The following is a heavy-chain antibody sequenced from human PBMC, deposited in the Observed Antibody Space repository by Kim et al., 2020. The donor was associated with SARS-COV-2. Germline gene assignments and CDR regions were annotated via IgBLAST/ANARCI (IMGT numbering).Heavy chain of an antibody. CDR1: GGSISGYY. D-gene: IGHD3-16*01. V-gene: IGHV4-4*07. CDR2: TSTSGNT. CDR3: ARELGLTY. Sequence: SETLSLTCTVSGGSISGYYWSWIRQPAGKGLEWIGRTSTSGNTKYSPSLKSRVSMSIDTSKKQFSLNLSSVTAADTAVYYCARELGLTYWGQGTLVSV. J-gene: IGHJ4*02.